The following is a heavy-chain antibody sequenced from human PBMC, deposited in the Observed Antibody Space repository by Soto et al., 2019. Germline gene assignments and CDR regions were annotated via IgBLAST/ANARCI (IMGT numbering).Heavy chain of an antibody. V-gene: IGHV1-24*01. J-gene: IGHJ3*02. D-gene: IGHD3-9*01. CDR2: FDPEDGET. CDR3: ATEGVVLRTGYHDTSEAFDI. CDR1: GYTLTELS. Sequence: ASVKVSCKVSGYTLTELSMHWVRQAPGKGLEWMGGFDPEDGETIYAQKFQGRVTMTEDTSTDTAYMELSSLRSEDTAVYYCATEGVVLRTGYHDTSEAFDIWGQGTMVTVSS.